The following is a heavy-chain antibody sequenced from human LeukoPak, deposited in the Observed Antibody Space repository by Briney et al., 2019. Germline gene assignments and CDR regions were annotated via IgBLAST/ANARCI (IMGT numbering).Heavy chain of an antibody. CDR3: ARDGTGDHDYYYYMDV. Sequence: GGSLRLSCAASGFTFSSYSMNWVRQAPGKGLEWVSSISSSSSYIYYADSVKGRFTISRDNAKNSLYLQMNSLRAEDTAVYYCARDGTGDHDYYYYMDVWGKGTTVTVSS. J-gene: IGHJ6*03. D-gene: IGHD7-27*01. V-gene: IGHV3-21*01. CDR2: ISSSSSYI. CDR1: GFTFSSYS.